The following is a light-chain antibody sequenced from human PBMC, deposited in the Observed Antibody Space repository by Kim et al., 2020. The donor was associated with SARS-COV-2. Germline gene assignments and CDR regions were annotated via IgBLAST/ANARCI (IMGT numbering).Light chain of an antibody. V-gene: IGLV3-21*03. J-gene: IGLJ2*01. CDR2: DNS. CDR1: NIGIKS. Sequence: SSELTQPPSVSVAPGKAATITCGRDNIGIKSVHWYQQKPGQAPVLVVYDNSDRPSGIPERFSGSNSGNTATLTISRVEAGDEADYYCQVWDSSYSPGIFGGGTQLTVL. CDR3: QVWDSSYSPGI.